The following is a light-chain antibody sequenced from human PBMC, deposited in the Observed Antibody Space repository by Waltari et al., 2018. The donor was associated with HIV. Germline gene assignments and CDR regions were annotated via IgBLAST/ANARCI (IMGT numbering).Light chain of an antibody. CDR1: QDISNS. Sequence: DIQMTQSPSSLSSSVVDTVTITCGASQDISNSLAWYKQQPGRAPVLLVYLAYTLQNGVPSRFSARGSGTNFTLTLSSLQPEDLATYYCQQYYHLPRTFGQGTKLQI. CDR3: QQYYHLPRT. J-gene: IGKJ2*01. V-gene: IGKV1-NL1*01. CDR2: LAY.